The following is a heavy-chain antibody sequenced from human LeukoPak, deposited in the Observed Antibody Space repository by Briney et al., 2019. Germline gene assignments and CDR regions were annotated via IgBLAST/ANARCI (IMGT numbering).Heavy chain of an antibody. Sequence: GGSLRLSCAASGFTFSSYAMSWVRQAPGKGLEWVSAISGSGGSTYYADSVKGRSTISRDNSKNTLYLQMNSLRAEDTAVYYCAKAGGNWVNYYFDYWGQGTLVTVSS. CDR3: AKAGGNWVNYYFDY. V-gene: IGHV3-23*01. CDR1: GFTFSSYA. CDR2: ISGSGGST. J-gene: IGHJ4*02. D-gene: IGHD7-27*01.